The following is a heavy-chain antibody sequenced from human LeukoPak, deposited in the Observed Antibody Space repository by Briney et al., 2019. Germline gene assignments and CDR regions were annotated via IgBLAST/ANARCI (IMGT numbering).Heavy chain of an antibody. V-gene: IGHV2-70*11. CDR1: GFSLSTSGMC. Sequence: SGPTLVNPTQTLTLTCTFSGFSLSTSGMCVSWIRQPPGKALEWLARIDWDDDKYYSTSLKTRLTISKDTSKNQVVLTMTNMDPVDTATYYCARITMVRGVIGSFDYWGQGTLVTVSS. J-gene: IGHJ4*02. D-gene: IGHD3-10*01. CDR2: IDWDDDK. CDR3: ARITMVRGVIGSFDY.